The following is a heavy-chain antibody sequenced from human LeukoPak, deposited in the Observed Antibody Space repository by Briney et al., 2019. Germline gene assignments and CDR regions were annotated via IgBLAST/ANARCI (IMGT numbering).Heavy chain of an antibody. D-gene: IGHD6-19*01. V-gene: IGHV3-23*01. Sequence: GGSLRLSCAASGFTFSNYAMSWVRQAPGKGLDWVSAIGASGGNTYYADSVKGRFTISRDNSKNTLYLQMNSLRAEDTAVYYCAKDLGVAGDYWGQGTLVTVSS. CDR3: AKDLGVAGDY. CDR1: GFTFSNYA. J-gene: IGHJ4*02. CDR2: IGASGGNT.